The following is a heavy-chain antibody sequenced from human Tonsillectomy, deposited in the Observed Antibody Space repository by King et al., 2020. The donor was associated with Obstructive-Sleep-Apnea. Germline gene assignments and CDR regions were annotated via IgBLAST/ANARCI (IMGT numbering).Heavy chain of an antibody. CDR3: ARGSGEFDY. D-gene: IGHD3-10*01. V-gene: IGHV3-30*04. CDR1: GFTFNSFA. CDR2: ISFDGTNK. J-gene: IGHJ4*02. Sequence: VQLVESGGGVVQPGRSLRLSCAASGFTFNSFAMHWVRQAPGKGLEWVALISFDGTNKDYPDVVKGRFTISRDNSKNTLYLQMNSLRAEDTAVYYCARGSGEFDYWGQGTLVTVSS.